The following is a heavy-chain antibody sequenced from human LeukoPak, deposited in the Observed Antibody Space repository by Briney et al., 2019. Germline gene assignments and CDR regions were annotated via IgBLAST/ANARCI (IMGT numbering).Heavy chain of an antibody. CDR2: ISSSRSTI. J-gene: IGHJ3*02. Sequence: GGSLRLSCAASGFTFSSYSMNWVRQAPGRGLARVSYISSSRSTIYYADFVKGRFTISRDNAKNSLYLQMNSQRAEDTAVYYCARDTIQGIAAAVSDPDAFDIWGQGTMVTVSS. V-gene: IGHV3-48*01. CDR1: GFTFSSYS. D-gene: IGHD6-13*01. CDR3: ARDTIQGIAAAVSDPDAFDI.